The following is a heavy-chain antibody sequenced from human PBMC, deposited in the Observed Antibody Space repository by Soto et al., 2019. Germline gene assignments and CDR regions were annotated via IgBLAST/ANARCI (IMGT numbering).Heavy chain of an antibody. V-gene: IGHV2-5*02. CDR2: IYWDDDE. CDR1: GFSLTTDGVG. Sequence: QNTLKESGPTLVRPTQTLTLTCSFSGFSLTTDGVGVGWVRQPPGEALEWLALIYWDDDERYSPSLKTRLTIPQDPSKNQVVLIMTNMDPVDTATYYCAHSRNLITEDAQVGDFDYWGQGTLVTVSS. J-gene: IGHJ4*02. CDR3: AHSRNLITEDAQVGDFDY. D-gene: IGHD3-10*01.